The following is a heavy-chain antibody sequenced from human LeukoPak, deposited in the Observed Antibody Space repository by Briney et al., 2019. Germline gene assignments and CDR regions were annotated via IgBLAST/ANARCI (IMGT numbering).Heavy chain of an antibody. J-gene: IGHJ4*02. CDR1: GFTFSSYE. D-gene: IGHD5-24*01. CDR3: HVGGYNAFDY. V-gene: IGHV3-48*03. Sequence: GGSLRLSCAASGFTFSSYEMNWVRQAPGKGLEWVSYISSSGSTIYYADSVKGRFTISRDNAKNSLYLQMNSLRAEDTAVYYCHVGGYNAFDYWGQGTLVTVSS. CDR2: ISSSGSTI.